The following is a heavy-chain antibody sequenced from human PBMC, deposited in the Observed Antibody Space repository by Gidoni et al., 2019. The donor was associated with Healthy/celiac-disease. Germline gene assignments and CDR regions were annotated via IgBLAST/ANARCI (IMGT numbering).Heavy chain of an antibody. J-gene: IGHJ3*02. D-gene: IGHD6-13*01. V-gene: IGHV3-23*01. CDR1: GFTFSRYA. CDR3: AKDRLRIAALRPDAFDI. Sequence: EVQLLESGGGLVQPGGSLRLSCAASGFTFSRYAMSLVRQAPGKGLEWVSAISGSGSSTDYADSVKGRFTISRDNSKNTLYLQMNSLRAEDTAVYYCAKDRLRIAALRPDAFDIWGQGTMVTVSS. CDR2: ISGSGSST.